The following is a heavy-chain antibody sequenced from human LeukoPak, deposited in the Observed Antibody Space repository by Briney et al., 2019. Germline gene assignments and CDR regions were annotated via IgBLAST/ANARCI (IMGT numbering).Heavy chain of an antibody. J-gene: IGHJ4*02. CDR1: GFSFGSYA. V-gene: IGHV3-23*01. CDR2: ISGGGGNT. Sequence: PGGSLRLSCVASGFSFGSYAMNWVRQAPGKGLEWVSVISGGGGNTYYPDSVKGRFTISRDNSKNTVYLQMNSLRAEDTAVYYCAMFLVFHMAPFSRNFDNGGQGTGVPVSS. CDR3: AMFLVFHMAPFSRNFDN. D-gene: IGHD3-3*01.